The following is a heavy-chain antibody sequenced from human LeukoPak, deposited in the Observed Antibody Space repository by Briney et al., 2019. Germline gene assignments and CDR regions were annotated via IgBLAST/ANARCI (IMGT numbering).Heavy chain of an antibody. CDR3: ARGVGY. D-gene: IGHD2-15*01. CDR2: VYASGRT. V-gene: IGHV4-61*02. CDR1: GGSISTGNYH. Sequence: PSETLSLTCTVSGGSISTGNYHWTWIRQPAGKGLEWIGRVYASGRTNYNPSLKSRVTISIDASKNQFSPKLSSVTAADTAMYYCARGVGYWGQGTLVTVSS. J-gene: IGHJ4*02.